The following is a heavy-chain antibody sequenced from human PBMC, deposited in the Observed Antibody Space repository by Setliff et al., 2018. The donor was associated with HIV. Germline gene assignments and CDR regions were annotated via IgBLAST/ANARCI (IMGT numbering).Heavy chain of an antibody. CDR2: INPSDGAT. CDR3: AREYHIPAADTRVGNYFDY. CDR1: GYTFTNSF. D-gene: IGHD6-25*01. J-gene: IGHJ4*02. V-gene: IGHV1-46*01. Sequence: ASVKVSCKASGYTFTNSFMHWVRQAPGQGLEWMGIINPSDGATTYAQKFEDGVTMTRDTSTNTVYMELSSLRSEDTAVYFCAREYHIPAADTRVGNYFDYWGQGTLVTVSS.